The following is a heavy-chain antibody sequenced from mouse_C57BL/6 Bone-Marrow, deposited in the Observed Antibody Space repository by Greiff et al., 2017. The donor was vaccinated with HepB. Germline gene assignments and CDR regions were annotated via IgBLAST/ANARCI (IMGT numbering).Heavy chain of an antibody. CDR1: GFSLTSYG. CDR3: ARNYGNYADY. D-gene: IGHD2-1*01. V-gene: IGHV2-2*01. Sequence: VQLQQSGPGLVQPSQSLSITCTVSGFSLTSYGVHWVRQSPGKGLEWLGVIWSGGNTDYNDAFISRLSISKDNSKSQVFFKMNSLQADDTAIYCCARNYGNYADYWGQGTTLTVSS. J-gene: IGHJ2*01. CDR2: IWSGGNT.